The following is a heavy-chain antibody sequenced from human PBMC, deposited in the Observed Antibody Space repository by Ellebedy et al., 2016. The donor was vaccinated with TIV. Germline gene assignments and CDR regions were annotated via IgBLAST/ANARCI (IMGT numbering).Heavy chain of an antibody. CDR3: AKCWTHPPYYYMDV. D-gene: IGHD3/OR15-3a*01. V-gene: IGHV1-18*01. CDR2: ISAYNGNT. CDR1: GYTFTSYG. J-gene: IGHJ6*03. Sequence: ASVKVSXXASGYTFTSYGISWVRQAPGQGLEWMGWISAYNGNTNYAQKLQGRVTMTTDTSTSTAYMELRSLRSDDTAVYYCAKCWTHPPYYYMDVWGKGTTVTVSS.